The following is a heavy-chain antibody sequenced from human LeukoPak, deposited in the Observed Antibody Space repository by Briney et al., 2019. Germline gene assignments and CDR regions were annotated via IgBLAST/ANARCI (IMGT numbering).Heavy chain of an antibody. D-gene: IGHD4-23*01. V-gene: IGHV3-33*01. CDR2: IWYDGSKK. CDR3: ARDRYGANSPFDY. J-gene: IGHJ4*02. Sequence: PGRSLRLSCAPSGFTFSNYGMHWVRQAPGKGLEWVAVIWYDGSKKYYAGSVKGRFTISRDNSKNTLYLQMNSLRAEDTAVYYCARDRYGANSPFDYWGQGTLVTVSS. CDR1: GFTFSNYG.